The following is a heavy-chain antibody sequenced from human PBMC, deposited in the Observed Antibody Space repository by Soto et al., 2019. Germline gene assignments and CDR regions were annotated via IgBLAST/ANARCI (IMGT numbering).Heavy chain of an antibody. CDR1: GGLLSSGSYY. V-gene: IGHV4-34*01. J-gene: IGHJ3*02. Sequence: QVQLQQWGAGLLKPTETLSLTCAVYGGLLSSGSYYWSWIRQHPGKGLEWIGEMSHSGGTHFNPSLKSRGTISVDASKIQFSLKMSSVTASDTALYNRARVARGTATTVVDAFDIWGPGTMVTVSS. CDR3: ARVARGTATTVVDAFDI. CDR2: MSHSGGT. D-gene: IGHD1-1*01.